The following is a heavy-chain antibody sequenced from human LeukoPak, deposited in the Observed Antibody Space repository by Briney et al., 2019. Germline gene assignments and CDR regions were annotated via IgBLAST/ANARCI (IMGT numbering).Heavy chain of an antibody. CDR1: GFTFDDYA. CDR2: ISWNSGSI. J-gene: IGHJ4*02. CDR3: AKDLGPGSMATSPGFDY. Sequence: HSGRSLRLSYAASGFTFDDYAMHWVRQAPGKGLEWVSGISWNSGSIGYADSVKGRFTISRDNAKTSLYLQMNSLRAEDTALYYCAKDLGPGSMATSPGFDYWGQGTLVTVSS. V-gene: IGHV3-9*01. D-gene: IGHD5-24*01.